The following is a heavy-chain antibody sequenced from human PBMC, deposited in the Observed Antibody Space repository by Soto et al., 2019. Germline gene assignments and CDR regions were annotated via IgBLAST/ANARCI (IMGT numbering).Heavy chain of an antibody. Sequence: ASVKVSCKASGYTFTSYGISWVRQAPGQGLEWMGWISAYNGNTNYAQKLQGRVTMTTDTSTSTAYMELRSLRSDDTAVYYCARYSGSTPFDYYYYMDVWGKGTTVTV. J-gene: IGHJ6*03. V-gene: IGHV1-18*01. D-gene: IGHD5-12*01. CDR1: GYTFTSYG. CDR3: ARYSGSTPFDYYYYMDV. CDR2: ISAYNGNT.